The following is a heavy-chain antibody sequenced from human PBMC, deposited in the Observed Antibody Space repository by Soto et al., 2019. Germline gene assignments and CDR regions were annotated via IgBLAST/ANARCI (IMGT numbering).Heavy chain of an antibody. J-gene: IGHJ6*03. V-gene: IGHV3-48*04. D-gene: IGHD6-6*01. Sequence: GGSLRLSCAASGFTFSSYAMSWVRQAPGKGLEWVSYISSSGSTIYYADSVKGRFTISRDNAKNSLYLQMNSLRAEDTAVYYCASYTQLDAYYYYYYMDVWGKGTTVTVSS. CDR1: GFTFSSYA. CDR2: ISSSGSTI. CDR3: ASYTQLDAYYYYYYMDV.